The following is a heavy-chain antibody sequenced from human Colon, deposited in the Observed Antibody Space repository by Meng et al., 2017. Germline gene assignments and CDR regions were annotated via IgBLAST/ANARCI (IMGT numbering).Heavy chain of an antibody. D-gene: IGHD3-3*01. CDR1: GGSINSGDW. V-gene: IGHV4-4*02. CDR2: IFHSGST. Sequence: HVQLQGAGPGLVKPSGTLSLTCDVSGGSINSGDWWSWVRQPPGKGLEWIAEIFHSGSTNYKSSLKSRATISVDRSKNQFSLKLNSVTAADTAVYYCAAIFGLGPGYWGQGTLVTVSS. CDR3: AAIFGLGPGY. J-gene: IGHJ4*02.